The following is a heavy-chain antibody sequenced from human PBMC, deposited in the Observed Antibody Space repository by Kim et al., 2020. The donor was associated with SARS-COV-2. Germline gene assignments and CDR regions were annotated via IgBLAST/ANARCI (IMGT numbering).Heavy chain of an antibody. V-gene: IGHV4-61*01. Sequence: SETLSLTCTVSGGSVSSGSYYWSWIRQPPGKGLEWIGYIYYSGSTYYNPSLKSRVTISIDTSKNQFSLKLSSVSAADTAVYYCARDAGGITMVRGSYGMDVWCQGTTVTVSS. CDR3: ARDAGGITMVRGSYGMDV. J-gene: IGHJ6*02. D-gene: IGHD3-10*01. CDR1: GGSVSSGSYY. CDR2: IYYSGST.